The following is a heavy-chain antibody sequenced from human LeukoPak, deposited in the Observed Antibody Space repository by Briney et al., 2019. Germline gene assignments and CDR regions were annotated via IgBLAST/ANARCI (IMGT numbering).Heavy chain of an antibody. CDR3: ARDDSHLGFDP. V-gene: IGHV4-61*01. D-gene: IGHD2-21*02. J-gene: IGHJ5*02. CDR2: IYYSGST. CDR1: GGSISSSSYH. Sequence: KPSETLSLTCTVSGGSISSSSYHWGWIRQPPGKGLEWIGYIYYSGSTNYNPSLKSRVTISVDTSKNQFSLKLSSVTAADTAVYYCARDDSHLGFDPWGQGTLVTVSS.